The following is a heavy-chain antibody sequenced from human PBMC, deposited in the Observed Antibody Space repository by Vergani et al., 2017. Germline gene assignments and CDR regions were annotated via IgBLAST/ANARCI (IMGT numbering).Heavy chain of an antibody. CDR2: ISWDNSGI. V-gene: IGHV3-9*01. J-gene: IGHJ3*01. CDR1: TLNFDDYA. Sequence: QLVESGGGLVQPGGSLRLSCAASTLNFDDYAMHWVRQFPGKGLEWVSGISWDNSGIVYADSVKGRFTIYRDNGKNSLYLKMNSLRIDDTALYYCVKDHQKSLMGSDRNLACDVWGPGTMVTVSS. CDR3: VKDHQKSLMGSDRNLACDV. D-gene: IGHD2-8*01.